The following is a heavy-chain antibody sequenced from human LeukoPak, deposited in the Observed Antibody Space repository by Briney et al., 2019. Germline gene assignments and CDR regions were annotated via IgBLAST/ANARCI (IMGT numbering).Heavy chain of an antibody. CDR2: IKQDGSEK. V-gene: IGHV3-7*01. CDR3: ARDGGRNCSSTSCYPRWFDP. CDR1: GFTFSSYW. Sequence: PGGSLRLSCAASGFTFSSYWMSWVRQAPGKGREWVANIKQDGSEKYYVDSVKGRFTISRDNAKNSLYLQMNSLRAEDTAVYYCARDGGRNCSSTSCYPRWFDPWGQGTLVTVSS. D-gene: IGHD2-2*01. J-gene: IGHJ5*02.